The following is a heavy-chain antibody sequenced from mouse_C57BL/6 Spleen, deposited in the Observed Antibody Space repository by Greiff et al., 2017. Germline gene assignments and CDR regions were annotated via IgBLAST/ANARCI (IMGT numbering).Heavy chain of an antibody. CDR2: ISSGSSTI. CDR3: ASGDYYAMDY. Sequence: EVQVVESGGGLVKPGGSLKLSCAASGFTFSDYGMHWVRQAPEKGLEWVAYISSGSSTIYYADTVKGRFTISRDNAKNTMFLQMPSLRSEDTSMYYCASGDYYAMDYWGQGTSVTVSS. D-gene: IGHD1-1*02. V-gene: IGHV5-17*01. J-gene: IGHJ4*01. CDR1: GFTFSDYG.